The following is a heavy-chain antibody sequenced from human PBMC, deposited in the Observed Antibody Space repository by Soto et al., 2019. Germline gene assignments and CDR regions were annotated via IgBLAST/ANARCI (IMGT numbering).Heavy chain of an antibody. Sequence: SETLSLTCSVSGASVSPYYWSWFRQPVGKGLEWIGRIHSSGNVNYNPSLESRVTMSLDTSKHQSSLRLSSLTDADTALYLCARDVGKNSWGQGTRVNVSS. CDR1: GASVSPYY. CDR2: IHSSGNV. J-gene: IGHJ4*02. CDR3: ARDVGKNS. V-gene: IGHV4-4*07.